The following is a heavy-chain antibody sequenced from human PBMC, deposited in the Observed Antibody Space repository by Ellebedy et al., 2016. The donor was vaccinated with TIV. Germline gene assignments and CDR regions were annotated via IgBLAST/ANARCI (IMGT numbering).Heavy chain of an antibody. CDR3: HADYIREIDWFDP. V-gene: IGHV3-74*01. J-gene: IGHJ5*02. CDR1: GFTFSTYW. CDR2: IDSDWSTT. D-gene: IGHD4-17*01. Sequence: GESLKISCAASGFTFSTYWMHWVRQAPGKGLVWVSRIDSDWSTTAYADSVKGRFTISRDNAKNTLYLQMSSLRPEDTGVYYCHADYIREIDWFDPWGQGTVVTVSS.